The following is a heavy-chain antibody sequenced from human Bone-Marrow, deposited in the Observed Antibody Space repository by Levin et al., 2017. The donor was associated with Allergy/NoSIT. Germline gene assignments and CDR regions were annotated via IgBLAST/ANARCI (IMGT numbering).Heavy chain of an antibody. V-gene: IGHV1-46*01. CDR3: AREFVVVVVATAPPRDSDAFDI. J-gene: IGHJ3*02. Sequence: GESLKISCKASGYTFTSYYMHWVRQAPGQGLEWMGIINPSGGSPTYAQKFQGRVTMTRDTSTSTVYMELSSLRSEDTAVYYCAREFVVVVVATAPPRDSDAFDIWGQGTMVTVSS. CDR1: GYTFTSYY. CDR2: INPSGGSP. D-gene: IGHD2-15*01.